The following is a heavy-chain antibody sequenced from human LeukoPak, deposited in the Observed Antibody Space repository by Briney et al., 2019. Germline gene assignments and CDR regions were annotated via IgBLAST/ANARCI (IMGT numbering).Heavy chain of an antibody. CDR1: GGSISSHY. V-gene: IGHV4-59*11. D-gene: IGHD1-26*01. Sequence: PSETLSLTCTVSGGSISSHYWSWIRQPPGKGLEWIGYIYYSGSTNYNPSLKSRVTISVDTSKNQFSLKLSSVTAADTAVYYCAGGRMLGYGSYRRSPAWFDPWGQGTLVTVSS. J-gene: IGHJ5*02. CDR3: AGGRMLGYGSYRRSPAWFDP. CDR2: IYYSGST.